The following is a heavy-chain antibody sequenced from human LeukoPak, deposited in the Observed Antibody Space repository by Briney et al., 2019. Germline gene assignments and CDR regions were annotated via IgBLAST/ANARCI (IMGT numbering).Heavy chain of an antibody. Sequence: IPSETLSLTCAVYGGSFSGYYWSWIRQPPGKGLEWIGEINHSGSTNYNPSLKSRVTISVDTSKNQFSLKLSSVTAADTAVYYCARDGPLWFGEFSTYGMDVWGQGTTVTVSS. D-gene: IGHD3-10*01. CDR1: GGSFSGYY. J-gene: IGHJ6*02. CDR2: INHSGST. CDR3: ARDGPLWFGEFSTYGMDV. V-gene: IGHV4-34*01.